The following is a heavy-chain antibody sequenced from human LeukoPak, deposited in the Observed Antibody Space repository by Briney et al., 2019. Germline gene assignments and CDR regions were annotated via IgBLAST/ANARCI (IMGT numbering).Heavy chain of an antibody. J-gene: IGHJ4*02. CDR1: GFTFSSYA. D-gene: IGHD3-10*01. CDR2: ISYDGSNK. V-gene: IGHV3-30*04. CDR3: ARNYYGSGSYYTPGY. Sequence: GGSLRLSCAASGFTFSSYAMHWVRQAPGKGLEGVAVISYDGSNKYYADSVKGRFTISRDNSKNTLYLQMNSLRAEDTAVYYCARNYYGSGSYYTPGYWGQGTLVTVSS.